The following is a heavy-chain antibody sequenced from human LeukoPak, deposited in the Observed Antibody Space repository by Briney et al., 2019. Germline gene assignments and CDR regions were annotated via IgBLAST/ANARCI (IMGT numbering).Heavy chain of an antibody. V-gene: IGHV3-23*01. CDR3: AKGIYSSGWSYFDY. CDR1: GFTFSNSA. CDR2: LSGSGITT. D-gene: IGHD6-19*01. J-gene: IGHJ4*01. Sequence: GGSLRLSCAASGFTFSNSAMSWVRQAPGKGLEWVSTLSGSGITTYYADSVKGRFTISRDNSKNTLYLQMNSLRAEDSAVYYCAKGIYSSGWSYFDYWGHGTLVTVSS.